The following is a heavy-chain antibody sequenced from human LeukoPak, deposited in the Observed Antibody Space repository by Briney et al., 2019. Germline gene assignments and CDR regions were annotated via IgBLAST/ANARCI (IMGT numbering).Heavy chain of an antibody. CDR2: IYQSGST. D-gene: IGHD6-19*01. Sequence: PSQTLSLTCAVSGGSISSGGYSWSWIRQPPGKGLEWIGHIYQSGSTYYNASLKSRVTISIDRSKNQFSLKLSSVTAADTAVYYCASEVAGTGYWGQGTLVTVSS. CDR3: ASEVAGTGY. J-gene: IGHJ4*02. V-gene: IGHV4-30-2*02. CDR1: GGSISSGGYS.